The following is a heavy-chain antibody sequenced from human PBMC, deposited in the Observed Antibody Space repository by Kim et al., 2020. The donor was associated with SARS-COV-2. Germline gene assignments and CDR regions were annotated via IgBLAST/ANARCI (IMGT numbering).Heavy chain of an antibody. J-gene: IGHJ4*02. CDR2: GTP. V-gene: IGHV4-34*01. CDR3: ARRSAGVDW. Sequence: GTPNDNPSLKSRVTLSVDTSKNQFSLRMTSVTAADTAIYYCARRSAGVDWWGQGTPVTVSS.